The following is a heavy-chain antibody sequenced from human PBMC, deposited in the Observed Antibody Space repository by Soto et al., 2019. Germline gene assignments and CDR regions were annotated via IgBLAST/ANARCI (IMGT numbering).Heavy chain of an antibody. V-gene: IGHV4-39*01. CDR3: ARRENCITTSCYYYFDY. CDR2: IYYTGIA. J-gene: IGHJ4*02. CDR1: SGSISSTTYY. D-gene: IGHD2-2*01. Sequence: SETLSLTCTVSSGSISSTTYYWGWVRQPPGKWLEWIGSIYYTGIAYYNPSLKSRVTISIDTSKNQFSLKLSSVTAADTAVYYCARRENCITTSCYYYFDYWGQGTLVTVSS.